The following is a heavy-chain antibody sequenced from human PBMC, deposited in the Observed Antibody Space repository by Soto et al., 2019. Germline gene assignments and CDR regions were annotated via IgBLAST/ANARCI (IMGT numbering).Heavy chain of an antibody. J-gene: IGHJ6*02. CDR2: IYHSGST. CDR1: VGSISSSNW. Sequence: PSETVSLTCALSVGSISSSNWWRWVRQPPGKGLEWIGEIYHSGSTNYNPSLKSRVTISVDKSKNQFSLKLSSVTAADTAVYYCARDPPQLVVVTAAHYGMDVWGQRTTVSGS. V-gene: IGHV4-4*02. D-gene: IGHD2-2*01. CDR3: ARDPPQLVVVTAAHYGMDV.